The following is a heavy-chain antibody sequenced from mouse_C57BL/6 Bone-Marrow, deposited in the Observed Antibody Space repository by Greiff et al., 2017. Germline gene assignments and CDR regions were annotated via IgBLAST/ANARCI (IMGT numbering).Heavy chain of an antibody. J-gene: IGHJ3*01. CDR2: ISYDGSN. V-gene: IGHV3-6*01. CDR1: GYSITSGYY. CDR3: ARPAY. Sequence: EVQLVESGPGLVKPSQSLSLTCSVTGYSITSGYYWNWIRQFPGNKLEWMGYISYDGSNNYNPSLKNRISITRDTSKNQFFLKLNSVTTEDTATYYCARPAYWGQGTLVTVSA.